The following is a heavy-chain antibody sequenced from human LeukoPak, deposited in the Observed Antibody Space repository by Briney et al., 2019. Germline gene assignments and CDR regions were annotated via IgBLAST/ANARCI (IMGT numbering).Heavy chain of an antibody. J-gene: IGHJ3*01. D-gene: IGHD2-2*01. CDR1: GFTFNISA. CDR3: AKVTTDCSSTSCFLPYAFDF. CDR2: ISASGSGT. Sequence: PGGSLRLSCGASGFTFNISAINWVRQAPGKGLEWGSSISASGSGTFYANSVKGRFAISRDNSRNMVFLLMNTLRAEDTAIYYCAKVTTDCSSTSCFLPYAFDFWGQGTMVAVSS. V-gene: IGHV3-23*01.